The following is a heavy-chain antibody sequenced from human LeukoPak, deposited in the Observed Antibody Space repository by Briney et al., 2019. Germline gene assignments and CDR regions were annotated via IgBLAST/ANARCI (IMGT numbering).Heavy chain of an antibody. Sequence: PSETLSLTCAVYGGSFSGYYWSWIRQPPGEGLEWIGEINHSGITNYNPSLKSRVTISVDTSKNQFSLKLSSVTAADTAIYYCARLYSSSLGRVFDYWGQGTLVTVSS. CDR3: ARLYSSSLGRVFDY. CDR1: GGSFSGYY. J-gene: IGHJ4*02. CDR2: INHSGIT. V-gene: IGHV4-34*01. D-gene: IGHD6-13*01.